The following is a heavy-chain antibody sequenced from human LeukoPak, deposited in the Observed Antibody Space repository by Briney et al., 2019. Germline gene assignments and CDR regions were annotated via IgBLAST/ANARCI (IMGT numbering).Heavy chain of an antibody. V-gene: IGHV3-73*01. D-gene: IGHD2-8*01. CDR3: AKDLRPDGVDNFDH. Sequence: GGSLRLSCAASGFTFSGSAMHWVRQASGKGLEWVGRIRSKANSYATAYAASVKGRFTISRDNSKNTVYLQMNSLRVEDTAIYYCAKDLRPDGVDNFDHWGQGILVTVSS. J-gene: IGHJ4*02. CDR1: GFTFSGSA. CDR2: IRSKANSYAT.